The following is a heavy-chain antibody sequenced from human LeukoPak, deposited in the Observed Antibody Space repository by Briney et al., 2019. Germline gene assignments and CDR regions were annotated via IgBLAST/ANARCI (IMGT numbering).Heavy chain of an antibody. J-gene: IGHJ4*02. CDR1: GFTFSSYG. V-gene: IGHV3-23*01. Sequence: PGGSLRLSCAASGFTFSSYGMSWVRQAPGEGLEWGSATSGSGGSTYYADSVKGRFTISRDNSKNTLYLQMNSLRAEDTAVYYCANLRYFDWLLPPFDYWGQGTLVTVSS. D-gene: IGHD3-9*01. CDR2: TSGSGGST. CDR3: ANLRYFDWLLPPFDY.